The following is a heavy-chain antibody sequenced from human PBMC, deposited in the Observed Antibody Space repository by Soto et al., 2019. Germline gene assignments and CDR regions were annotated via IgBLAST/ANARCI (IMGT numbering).Heavy chain of an antibody. CDR1: GGSISSSSYY. CDR3: ARHFPQGYYYYGMDV. J-gene: IGHJ6*02. V-gene: IGHV4-39*01. Sequence: QLQLQESGPGLVKPSETLSLTCTVSGGSISSSSYYWGWIRQPPGKGLVWIGSIYYSGSTYYNPSLKSRVTISVDTSKNQFSLKLSSATAADTAVYYCARHFPQGYYYYGMDVWGQGTTVTVSS. CDR2: IYYSGST.